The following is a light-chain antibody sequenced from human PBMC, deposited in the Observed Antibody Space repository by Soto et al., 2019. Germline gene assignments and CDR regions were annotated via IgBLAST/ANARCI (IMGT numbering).Light chain of an antibody. CDR1: QSVRSN. CDR2: GAS. Sequence: EIVMTRAPATLSVSPGERATLSCRASQSVRSNLAWYQQKPGQAPRLLMYGASTRATGIPVRFSGSGSGTEFTLTISSLQSEDFAVYYCQQYNNWPPITFGQGTRLEIK. J-gene: IGKJ5*01. CDR3: QQYNNWPPIT. V-gene: IGKV3-15*01.